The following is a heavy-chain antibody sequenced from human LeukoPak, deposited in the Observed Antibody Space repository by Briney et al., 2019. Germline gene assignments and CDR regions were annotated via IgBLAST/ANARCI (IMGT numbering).Heavy chain of an antibody. D-gene: IGHD5-12*01. J-gene: IGHJ6*02. CDR1: GVSIRSNY. V-gene: IGHV4-59*01. CDR3: ASCEAPITPPPYGFDV. CDR2: IYYTGST. Sequence: SETLSLTCTVSGVSIRSNYWSWVRQPPGKGLEWVGYIYYTGSTKYNPSLKSRVTISVDTSRSQFSLKLSSVTAADTAVYYCASCEAPITPPPYGFDVWGQGTEATVSS.